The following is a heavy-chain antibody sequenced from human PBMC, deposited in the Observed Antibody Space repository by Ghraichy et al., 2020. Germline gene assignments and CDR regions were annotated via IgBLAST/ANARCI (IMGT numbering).Heavy chain of an antibody. J-gene: IGHJ6*02. D-gene: IGHD3-3*01. CDR3: ARDGHYDCWSGYYGPNLRGLDV. CDR2: MNAGNGDT. Sequence: ASVKVSCKASGYTFTTYAIHWVRQAPGQRLEWMGWMNAGNGDTKYAQKFQDRVSITRDTSASTVYVEMSSLRSEDTAVYYCARDGHYDCWSGYYGPNLRGLDVWGQGTTVTVSS. CDR1: GYTFTTYA. V-gene: IGHV1-3*01.